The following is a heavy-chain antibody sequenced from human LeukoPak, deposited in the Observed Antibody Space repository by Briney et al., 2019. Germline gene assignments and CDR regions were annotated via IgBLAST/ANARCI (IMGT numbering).Heavy chain of an antibody. CDR2: INHSGST. V-gene: IGHV4-34*01. J-gene: IGHJ3*02. CDR3: ARVTDSRGYYYSDDAFDI. CDR1: GFTFSSYA. D-gene: IGHD3-22*01. Sequence: GSLRLSCAASGFTFSSYAMHWVRQPPGKGLEWIGEINHSGSTNYNLSLKSRVTISVDTSKNQFSLKLSSVTAADTAVYYCARVTDSRGYYYSDDAFDIWGQGTMVTVSS.